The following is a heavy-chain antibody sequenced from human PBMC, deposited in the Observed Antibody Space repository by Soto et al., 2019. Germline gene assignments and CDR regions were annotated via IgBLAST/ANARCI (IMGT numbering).Heavy chain of an antibody. J-gene: IGHJ4*02. Sequence: PGGNLRLNSVASGLSLGKCERRCVNKATGMGLGWVSYISNSGSTFYYADSVRGRFSISRDNAENSLYLQVNTLRAEDTAVYYCARENKYYYDNSRSYYFDYLGQGPLFTVAS. CDR3: ARENKYYYDNSRSYYFDY. CDR2: ISNSGSTF. CDR1: GLSLGKCE. V-gene: IGHV3-48*03. D-gene: IGHD3-22*01.